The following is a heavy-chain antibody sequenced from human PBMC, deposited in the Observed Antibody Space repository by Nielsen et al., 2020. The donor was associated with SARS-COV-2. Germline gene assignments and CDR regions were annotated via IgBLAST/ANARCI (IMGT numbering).Heavy chain of an antibody. CDR3: AREGYCSSTSCAFDY. Sequence: GGSLRLSCAASGFTFSSYAMSWVRQAPGKGLEWVSAISGSGGSTYYADSVKGRFTISRDNTKNSLYLQMNSLRAEDTAVYYCAREGYCSSTSCAFDYWGQGTLVTVSS. J-gene: IGHJ4*02. CDR2: ISGSGGST. D-gene: IGHD2-2*01. V-gene: IGHV3-23*01. CDR1: GFTFSSYA.